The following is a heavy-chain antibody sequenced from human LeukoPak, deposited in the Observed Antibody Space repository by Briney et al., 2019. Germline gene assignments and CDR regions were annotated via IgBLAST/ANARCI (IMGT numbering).Heavy chain of an antibody. J-gene: IGHJ4*02. CDR1: GFTFSSYT. D-gene: IGHD6-6*01. CDR2: ISTSSSYI. V-gene: IGHV3-21*01. Sequence: GGSLRLSCAASGFTFSSYTMNWVRLAPGKGLQWVSFISTSSSYIYYADSVKGRFTVSRDNAKNSLYLQMNSLRAEDTAVYYCARMGYSSSSSYNYWGQGTLVTVSS. CDR3: ARMGYSSSSSYNY.